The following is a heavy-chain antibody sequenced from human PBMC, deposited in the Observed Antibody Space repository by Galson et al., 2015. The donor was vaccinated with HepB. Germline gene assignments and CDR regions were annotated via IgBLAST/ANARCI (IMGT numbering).Heavy chain of an antibody. J-gene: IGHJ6*03. CDR3: ARSPLRFLDWLPYYDYYYMDV. CDR1: GYTFTDYV. D-gene: IGHD3-3*01. V-gene: IGHV7-4-1*02. CDR2: MNTNTGKP. Sequence: SVKVSCKASGYTFTDYVVNWVRQAPGQGLEWMGWMNTNTGKPTYAPGFARRFVFSLDTSVTTAYLQTSSLETDDTAVYYCARSPLRFLDWLPYYDYYYMDVWGEGTTVTVSS.